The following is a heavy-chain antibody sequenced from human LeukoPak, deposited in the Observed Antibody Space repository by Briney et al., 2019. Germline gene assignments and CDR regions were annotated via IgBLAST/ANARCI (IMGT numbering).Heavy chain of an antibody. CDR3: ARQRSGSDFWSGYYEPFDY. CDR1: GGSISSSSYY. Sequence: SETLSLTCTVSGGSISSSSYYWGWIRQPPGKGLEWIGSIYYSGSTYYNPSLKSRVTISVDTSKNQFSLKLSSVTAADTAVYYCARQRSGSDFWSGYYEPFDYWGQGTLVTVSS. V-gene: IGHV4-39*01. D-gene: IGHD3-3*01. CDR2: IYYSGST. J-gene: IGHJ4*02.